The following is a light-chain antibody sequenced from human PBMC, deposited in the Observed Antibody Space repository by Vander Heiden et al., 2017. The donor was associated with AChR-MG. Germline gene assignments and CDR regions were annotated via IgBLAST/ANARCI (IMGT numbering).Light chain of an antibody. J-gene: IGKJ2*01. V-gene: IGKV3-20*01. CDR3: QQYDGSSMYT. CDR1: PLLGNNN. Sequence: VLPRSPRTLSLSPGETAPLTCRASPLLGNNNLGWYQQKPGQAPRVLIYDASTRAAGVPARFSGSGSGTDFTLTISRLEPEDFAVYYCQQYDGSSMYTFGQGTKLEI. CDR2: DAS.